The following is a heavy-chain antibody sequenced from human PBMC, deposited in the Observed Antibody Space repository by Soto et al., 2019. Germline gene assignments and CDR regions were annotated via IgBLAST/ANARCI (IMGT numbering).Heavy chain of an antibody. J-gene: IGHJ4*02. Sequence: QAQLVQSGAEVKKPGASVKVSCKASGYTFTGYDINWVRQATGQGLEWMGWMNPNSGNTGYAQNFQGRVTMTRDKSITTAYMELISLRDDDSAVYYCAGEKVGTTGIDFWGQGTLVTVSS. D-gene: IGHD1-26*01. CDR1: GYTFTGYD. CDR2: MNPNSGNT. V-gene: IGHV1-8*01. CDR3: AGEKVGTTGIDF.